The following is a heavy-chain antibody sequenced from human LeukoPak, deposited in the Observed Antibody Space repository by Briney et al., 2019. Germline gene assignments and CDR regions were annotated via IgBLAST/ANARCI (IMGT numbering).Heavy chain of an antibody. CDR2: IYYSGST. J-gene: IGHJ4*02. CDR3: ARIENSFWSGSYYFDY. CDR1: GGSISSGDYY. D-gene: IGHD3-3*01. Sequence: SQTLSLTCTVPGGSISSGDYYWSWIRQPPGKGLEWIGYIYYSGSTYYNPSLKSRVTISVDTSKNQFSLKLSSVSAADTAVYYCARIENSFWSGSYYFDYWGQGTLVTVSS. V-gene: IGHV4-30-4*08.